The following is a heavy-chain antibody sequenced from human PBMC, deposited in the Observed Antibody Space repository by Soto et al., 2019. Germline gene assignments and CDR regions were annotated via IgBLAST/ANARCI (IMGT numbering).Heavy chain of an antibody. CDR3: ARGDPLVRGVIDY. J-gene: IGHJ4*02. D-gene: IGHD3-10*01. CDR1: GGSISSGGYY. CDR2: INHSGST. V-gene: IGHV4-39*07. Sequence: SETLSLTCTVSGGSISSGGYYWSWIRQPPGKGLEWIGEINHSGSTNYNPSLKSRVTISVDTSKNQFSLKLSSVTAADTAVYYCARGDPLVRGVIDYWGQGTLVTVSS.